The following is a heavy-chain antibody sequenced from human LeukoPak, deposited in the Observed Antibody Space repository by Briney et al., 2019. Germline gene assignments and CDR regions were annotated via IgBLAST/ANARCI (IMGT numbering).Heavy chain of an antibody. CDR2: ISGSGGST. Sequence: GGSLRLSCAASGFTFSSYAMTWVRQAPGKGLEWVSAISGSGGSTYYADSVKGRFTISRDNSKNTLYLQMNSLRAEDTAVYYCAKDSSGWYHYYMDVWGKGTTVTISS. D-gene: IGHD6-19*01. CDR1: GFTFSSYA. V-gene: IGHV3-23*01. J-gene: IGHJ6*03. CDR3: AKDSSGWYHYYMDV.